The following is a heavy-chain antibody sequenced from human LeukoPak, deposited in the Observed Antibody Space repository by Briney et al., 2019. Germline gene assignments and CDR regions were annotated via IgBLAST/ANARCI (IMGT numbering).Heavy chain of an antibody. D-gene: IGHD3-22*01. J-gene: IGHJ4*02. Sequence: GGSLRHFCAASGFTFSVSAMHGPRQPSGKGVEWVGRIRSKANSYATTYGASVKGRFTISRDDSENTAYLQMNSLKTEDTGVYYCTRWHYYDGSGTNYWGQGTLLTVSS. CDR2: IRSKANSYAT. CDR1: GFTFSVSA. V-gene: IGHV3-73*01. CDR3: TRWHYYDGSGTNY.